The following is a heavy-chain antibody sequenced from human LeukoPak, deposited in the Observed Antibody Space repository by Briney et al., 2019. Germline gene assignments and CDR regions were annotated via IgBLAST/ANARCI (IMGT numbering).Heavy chain of an antibody. D-gene: IGHD2-2*01. Sequence: GGSLRLSCAASGFTFSSYSMNWVRQAPGKGLEWVSSISSSSSYIYYADSVKGRFTISRDNAKNSLYLQMNSLRAEDTAVYYCARDLYPYAPFDYWGQGTLVTVSS. CDR2: ISSSSSYI. J-gene: IGHJ4*02. V-gene: IGHV3-21*01. CDR3: ARDLYPYAPFDY. CDR1: GFTFSSYS.